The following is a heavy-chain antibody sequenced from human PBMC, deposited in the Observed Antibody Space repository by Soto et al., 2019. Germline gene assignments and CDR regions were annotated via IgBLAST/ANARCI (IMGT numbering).Heavy chain of an antibody. D-gene: IGHD2-15*01. CDR3: AIARYCSGGSCYAHNGMDV. V-gene: IGHV1-69*13. J-gene: IGHJ6*02. Sequence: SVKVSCKASGGTFSSYAISWVRQAPGQGLEWMGGIIPIFGTANYAQKFQGRVTITADESTSTAYMELSSLRSEDTAVYFCAIARYCSGGSCYAHNGMDVWGQGTTVTVSS. CDR2: IIPIFGTA. CDR1: GGTFSSYA.